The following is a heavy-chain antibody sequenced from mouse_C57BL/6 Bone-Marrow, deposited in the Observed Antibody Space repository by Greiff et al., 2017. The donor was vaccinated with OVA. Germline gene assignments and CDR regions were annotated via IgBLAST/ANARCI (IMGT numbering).Heavy chain of an antibody. Sequence: VQLQQSGAELVRPGASVELSCTASGFNIKDDYMHWVKQRPEQGLEWIGWIDPENGDTAYASKFQGKATITADTSSNTAYLQLSSLTSEDTAVYYGTTPLYEDYFDYWGQGTTLTVSS. D-gene: IGHD2-3*01. CDR1: GFNIKDDY. V-gene: IGHV14-4*01. J-gene: IGHJ2*01. CDR3: TTPLYEDYFDY. CDR2: IDPENGDT.